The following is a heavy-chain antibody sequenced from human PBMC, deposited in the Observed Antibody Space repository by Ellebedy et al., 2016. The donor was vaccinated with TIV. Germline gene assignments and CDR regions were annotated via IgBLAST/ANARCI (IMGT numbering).Heavy chain of an antibody. CDR3: ARTGYGDHGMDV. D-gene: IGHD5-12*01. V-gene: IGHV3-7*03. CDR2: IDQGGNAK. CDR1: GFIFSDCW. Sequence: GESLKIYCAAAGFIFSDCWMTWVRQAPGKGLEFVANIDQGGNAKPYVDSVKGRITISRDNAKNSLFMQMNNLRAEDTAVYYCARTGYGDHGMDVWGQGTTVSVSS. J-gene: IGHJ6*02.